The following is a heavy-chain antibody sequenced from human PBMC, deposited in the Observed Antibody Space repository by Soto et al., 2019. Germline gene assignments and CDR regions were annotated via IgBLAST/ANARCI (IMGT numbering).Heavy chain of an antibody. CDR3: ARGRRIGSGSDYNGPLRLDY. J-gene: IGHJ4*02. CDR2: INHSGST. CDR1: GGSFSGYY. V-gene: IGHV4-34*01. Sequence: SETLSLTCAVYGGSFSGYYRSWIRQPPGKGLEWIGEINHSGSTNYNPSLKSRVTISVDTSKNQFSLKLSSVTAAATAVYYCARGRRIGSGSDYNGPLRLDYWGVGTQATDSS. D-gene: IGHD3-10*01.